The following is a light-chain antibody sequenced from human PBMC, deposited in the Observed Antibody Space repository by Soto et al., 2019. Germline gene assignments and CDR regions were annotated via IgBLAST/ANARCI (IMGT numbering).Light chain of an antibody. CDR3: QQRSNWPPAIT. J-gene: IGKJ5*01. Sequence: DIQLTQSPSTLSASVGDRVTITFRASQSISRWLAWYQQKPGKAPKLLIHDVSSLESGFSSRFSGSGSGTEFTLTISSLEPEDFAVYYCQQRSNWPPAITFGQGTRLEIK. V-gene: IGKV1-5*01. CDR1: QSISRW. CDR2: DVS.